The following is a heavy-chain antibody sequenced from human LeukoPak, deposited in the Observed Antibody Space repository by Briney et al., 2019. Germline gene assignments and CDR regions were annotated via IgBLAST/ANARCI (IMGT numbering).Heavy chain of an antibody. D-gene: IGHD1-26*01. J-gene: IGHJ6*03. Sequence: GGSLRLSCAVSGFTFSNYAMSWVRQAPGKGLEWVSGISGSGGSTYYADSVKGRFTISRDNSKNTLYLQMNSLKAEDTAVYYCAKTQLVMNYYNYVDVWGKGTTVTVSS. CDR1: GFTFSNYA. CDR3: AKTQLVMNYYNYVDV. V-gene: IGHV3-23*01. CDR2: ISGSGGST.